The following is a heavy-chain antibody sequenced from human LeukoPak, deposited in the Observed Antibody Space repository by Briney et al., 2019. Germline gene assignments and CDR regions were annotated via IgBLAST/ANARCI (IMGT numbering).Heavy chain of an antibody. V-gene: IGHV3-23*01. J-gene: IGHJ4*02. CDR3: AKDRVLITIIRGGNFDY. CDR2: ISGIGGST. D-gene: IGHD3-10*01. Sequence: SGGSLRLSCAASGFTFSSYAMSWVRQAPGKGLEWVSAISGIGGSTYYADSVKGRFTISRDNSKNTLYLQMNSLRAEDTAVYYCAKDRVLITIIRGGNFDYWGQGTLVTVSS. CDR1: GFTFSSYA.